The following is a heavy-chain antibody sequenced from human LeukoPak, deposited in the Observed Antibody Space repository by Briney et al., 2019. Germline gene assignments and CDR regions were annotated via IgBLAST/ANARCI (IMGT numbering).Heavy chain of an antibody. CDR1: GGSIGSYF. CDR3: ARGSSAYPYFDY. J-gene: IGHJ4*02. CDR2: VYYSGST. D-gene: IGHD3-3*01. V-gene: IGHV4-59*01. Sequence: SETLSLTCTVSGGSIGSYFWSWIRQPPGKGLEWIGYVYYSGSTNYNPSLKSRVAISVDTSKNQFSLKLNSVTAADTAVYYCARGSSAYPYFDYWGQGTLVTVSS.